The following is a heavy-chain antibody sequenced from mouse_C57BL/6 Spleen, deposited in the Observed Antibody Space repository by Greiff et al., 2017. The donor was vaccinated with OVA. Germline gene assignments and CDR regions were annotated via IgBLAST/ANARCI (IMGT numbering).Heavy chain of an antibody. J-gene: IGHJ1*03. CDR1: GYAFSSSW. Sequence: VQLQQSGPELVKPGASVKISCKASGYAFSSSWMNWVKQRPGKGLEWIGRIYPGDGDTNYNGKFKGKATLTADKSSSTAYMQLSSLTSEDSAVYFCARLAGRYFDVWGTGTTVTVAS. V-gene: IGHV1-82*01. CDR3: ARLAGRYFDV. CDR2: IYPGDGDT.